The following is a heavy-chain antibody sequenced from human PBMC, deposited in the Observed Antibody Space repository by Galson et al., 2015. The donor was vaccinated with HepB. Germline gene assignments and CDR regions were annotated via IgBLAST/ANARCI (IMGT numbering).Heavy chain of an antibody. V-gene: IGHV3-21*01. CDR3: ARVGCSSTSCYSDAFDI. J-gene: IGHJ3*02. CDR2: ISSSSSYI. CDR1: GFTFSSYS. D-gene: IGHD2-2*01. Sequence: SLRLSCAASGFTFSSYSMNWVRQAPGKGLEWVSSISSSSSYIYYADSVKGRFTISRDNAKNSLYLQMNSLRAEDTAVYYCARVGCSSTSCYSDAFDIWGQGTMVTVSS.